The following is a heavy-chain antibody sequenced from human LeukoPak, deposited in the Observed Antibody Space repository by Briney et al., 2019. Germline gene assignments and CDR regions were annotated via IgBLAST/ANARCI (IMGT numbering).Heavy chain of an antibody. CDR1: GGTFSNYA. J-gene: IGHJ6*03. Sequence: SVKDSFQASGGTFSNYAISWVRQAPGQGLEWMGGIIPIFGTANYAQKFQGRVTITADESTSTAYMELSSLRSEDTAVYYCARATWYGDPGSYYYYMDVWGKGTTVTVSS. D-gene: IGHD4-17*01. CDR3: ARATWYGDPGSYYYYMDV. V-gene: IGHV1-69*13. CDR2: IIPIFGTA.